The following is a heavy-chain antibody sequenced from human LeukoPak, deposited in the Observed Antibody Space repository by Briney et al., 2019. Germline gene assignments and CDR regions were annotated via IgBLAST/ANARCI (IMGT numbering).Heavy chain of an antibody. Sequence: PGRSLRLSCAASGFTFDDYALHWVRKAPGKGLEWVSGISWNGGSTGYADSVKGRFTISRDNAKNSLFLQMNSLRAEDTALYYCAKVSGPNLTGHNMDVRGKGTTVTVSS. D-gene: IGHD3-9*01. J-gene: IGHJ6*03. CDR3: AKVSGPNLTGHNMDV. CDR2: ISWNGGST. CDR1: GFTFDDYA. V-gene: IGHV3-9*01.